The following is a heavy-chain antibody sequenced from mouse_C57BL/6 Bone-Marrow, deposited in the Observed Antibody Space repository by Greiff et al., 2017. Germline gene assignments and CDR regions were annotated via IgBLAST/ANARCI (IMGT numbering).Heavy chain of an antibody. J-gene: IGHJ3*01. CDR2: IHPNSGST. Sequence: QVQLQQPGAELVTPGASVKLSCKASGYTFTSYWMHWVKQRPGQGLEWIGMIHPNSGSTNYNEKFKRKATLTVDKSSSTAYMQLSSLPSEDSAVYYCARETGFAYWGQGTLVTVSA. CDR1: GYTFTSYW. CDR3: ARETGFAY. V-gene: IGHV1-64*01.